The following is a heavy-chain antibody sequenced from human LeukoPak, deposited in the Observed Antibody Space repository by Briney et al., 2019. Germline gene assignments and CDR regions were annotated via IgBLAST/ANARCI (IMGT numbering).Heavy chain of an antibody. V-gene: IGHV4-31*03. D-gene: IGHD3-10*01. CDR1: GGSISSGGYY. CDR3: ARYVVWGYYGSGAFDP. CDR2: IYYSGST. Sequence: SETLSLTCTVPGGSISSGGYYWSWIRQHPGKGLEWIGYIYYSGSTYYNPSLKSRVTISVDTSKNQFSLKLSSVTAADTAVYYCARYVVWGYYGSGAFDPWGQGTLVTVSS. J-gene: IGHJ5*02.